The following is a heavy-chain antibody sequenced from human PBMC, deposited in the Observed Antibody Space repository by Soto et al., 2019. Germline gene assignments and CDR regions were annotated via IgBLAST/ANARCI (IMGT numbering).Heavy chain of an antibody. J-gene: IGHJ4*02. CDR3: SRGGGGGVFAH. Sequence: PGGSLRLSCATSGFTFSDHYMTWIRQAPGKGLEFISYISPGGRYTNYGDSVKGRFTISRDNAKNSLFLQVNTLRDEDTAVYYCSRGGGGGVFAHWGQGTLVTVSS. CDR2: ISPGGRYT. V-gene: IGHV3-11*05. D-gene: IGHD2-21*01. CDR1: GFTFSDHY.